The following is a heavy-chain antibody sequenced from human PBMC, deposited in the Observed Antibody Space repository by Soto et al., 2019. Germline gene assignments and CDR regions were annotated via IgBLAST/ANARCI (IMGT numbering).Heavy chain of an antibody. Sequence: QVQLVQSGAEVKKPGSSVKVSCKASGGTFSSYAISWVRQAPGQGLEWMGAIIPIFGTANYAQKFQCRVTITADEATSTAYMELSSLRSEDTAVYYCARDKQGGAVAYLDYWGQGTLVTVSS. CDR1: GGTFSSYA. D-gene: IGHD6-19*01. CDR2: IIPIFGTA. CDR3: ARDKQGGAVAYLDY. J-gene: IGHJ4*02. V-gene: IGHV1-69*01.